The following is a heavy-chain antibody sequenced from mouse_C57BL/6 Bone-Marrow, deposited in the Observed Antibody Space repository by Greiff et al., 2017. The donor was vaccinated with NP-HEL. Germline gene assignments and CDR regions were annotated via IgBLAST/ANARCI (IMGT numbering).Heavy chain of an antibody. J-gene: IGHJ3*01. CDR2: IYPGDGDT. D-gene: IGHD2-4*01. CDR1: GYAFSSSW. V-gene: IGHV1-82*01. Sequence: QVQLKESGPELVKPGASVKISCKASGYAFSSSWMNWVKQRPGKGLEWIGRIYPGDGDTNYNGKFKGKATLTADKSSSTAYMQLSSLTSEDSAVYFCARPCDDYDLPWFAYWGQGTLVTVSA. CDR3: ARPCDDYDLPWFAY.